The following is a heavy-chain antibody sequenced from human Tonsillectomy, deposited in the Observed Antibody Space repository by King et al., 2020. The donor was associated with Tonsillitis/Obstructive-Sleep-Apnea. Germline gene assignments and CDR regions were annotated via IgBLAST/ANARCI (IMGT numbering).Heavy chain of an antibody. CDR3: ARGDGAYYDFLSGYYPFDY. CDR2: ISYDGSNK. J-gene: IGHJ4*02. D-gene: IGHD3-3*01. V-gene: IGHV3-30*04. CDR1: GFTFSSYA. Sequence: VQLVESGGGVVQPGRSLRLSRAASGFTFSSYAMHWVRQAPGKGLEWVAVISYDGSNKYYADSVKGRFTISRDNSKNTLYLQMNSLRAEDTAVYYCARGDGAYYDFLSGYYPFDYWGQGTLVTVSS.